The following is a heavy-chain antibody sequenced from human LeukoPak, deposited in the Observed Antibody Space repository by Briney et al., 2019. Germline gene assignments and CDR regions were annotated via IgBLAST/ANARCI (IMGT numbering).Heavy chain of an antibody. J-gene: IGHJ4*02. CDR1: GFTFSSNS. V-gene: IGHV3-48*01. Sequence: GGSLRLSCAASGFTFSSNSMNWVRQAPGKRLEWVTYISSSSNSIYYADSVQGRFTVSRDNAKNSLYLQMNSLRAEDTAVYYCARDSPYYDFWSGYSRPLDYWGQGTLVTVSS. D-gene: IGHD3-3*01. CDR3: ARDSPYYDFWSGYSRPLDY. CDR2: ISSSSNSI.